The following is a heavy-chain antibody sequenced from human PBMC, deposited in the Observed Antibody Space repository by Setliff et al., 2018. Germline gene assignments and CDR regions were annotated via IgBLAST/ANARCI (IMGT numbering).Heavy chain of an antibody. D-gene: IGHD3-16*01. V-gene: IGHV7-4-1*02. CDR3: ASRGTSNGYYYYMDV. CDR1: GYTFTVYT. CDR2: INTYTGNP. Sequence: ASVKVSCKVSGYTFTVYTMNWVRQAPGQGLEWMGWINTYTGNPTYAQGFTGRFVFSLDTSVSTAYLQISSLKAEDIAVYYCASRGTSNGYYYYMDVWGKGTTVTVSS. J-gene: IGHJ6*03.